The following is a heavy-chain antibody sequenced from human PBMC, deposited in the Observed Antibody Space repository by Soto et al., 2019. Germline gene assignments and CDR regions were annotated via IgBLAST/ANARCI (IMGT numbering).Heavy chain of an antibody. CDR3: AIDIAARGIYYYYYMDV. Sequence: GASVKVSCKASGYTFTSYGISWVRQAPGQGLEWMGWIRAYNGNTNYAQKLQGRATMTTDTSTSTAYMELRSLRSDDTAVYYCAIDIAARGIYYYYYMDVWGKGTTVTVSS. CDR2: IRAYNGNT. D-gene: IGHD6-6*01. CDR1: GYTFTSYG. J-gene: IGHJ6*03. V-gene: IGHV1-18*01.